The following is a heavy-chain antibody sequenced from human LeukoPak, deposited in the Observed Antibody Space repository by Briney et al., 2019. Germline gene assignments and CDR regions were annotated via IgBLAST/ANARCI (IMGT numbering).Heavy chain of an antibody. CDR1: GDSISSDY. CDR2: IYYRGST. J-gene: IGHJ4*02. CDR3: ARDFRGGTGGLDY. Sequence: TSETLSLTCTVSGDSISSDYWSWIRQPPGEGLEWIGYIYYRGSTNYNPSLKSRVTISMDTSKNQFSLKLSSVTAADTAVYYCARDFRGGTGGLDYWGQGTLVTVSS. D-gene: IGHD3/OR15-3a*01. V-gene: IGHV4-59*01.